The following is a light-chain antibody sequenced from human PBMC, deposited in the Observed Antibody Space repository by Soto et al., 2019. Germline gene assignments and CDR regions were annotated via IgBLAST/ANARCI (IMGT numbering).Light chain of an antibody. CDR3: QHYNSYPYS. CDR1: QNIDSW. CDR2: DAS. Sequence: DIQVTQSPSTLSASVGDRVTISCRASQNIDSWLAWYQQKPGKAPKLLIYDASSLESGVPSRFSGSGSGTEFNLTISSLQPDDFATYYCQHYNSYPYSFGPGTKVDIK. J-gene: IGKJ3*01. V-gene: IGKV1-5*01.